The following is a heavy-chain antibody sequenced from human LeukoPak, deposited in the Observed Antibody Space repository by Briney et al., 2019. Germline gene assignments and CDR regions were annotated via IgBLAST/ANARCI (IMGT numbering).Heavy chain of an antibody. CDR1: GGSFSGYY. CDR2: INHSGST. J-gene: IGHJ5*02. D-gene: IGHD3-22*01. CDR3: ARGQVYYDSSGFKAFWFDP. Sequence: PSETLSLTCAVYGGSFSGYYWSWLRQPPGKGLEWLGEINHSGSTNYNPSLKSRVTISVDTSKNQFSLKLSSVTAADTAVYYCARGQVYYDSSGFKAFWFDPWGQGTLVTVSS. V-gene: IGHV4-34*01.